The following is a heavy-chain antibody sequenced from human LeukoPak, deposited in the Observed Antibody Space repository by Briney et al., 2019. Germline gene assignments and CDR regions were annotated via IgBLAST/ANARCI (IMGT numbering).Heavy chain of an antibody. CDR2: ISYSGST. CDR1: GGSISTHS. Sequence: SETLSLTCTVSGGSISTHSWIYIRQPPGKGLEWIGNISYSGSTKYNPSLKSRVTISLDTSKNQFSLKLSSVTAADTAVYYCVRGYQLLPDAFDIWGQGTMVTVSS. V-gene: IGHV4-59*11. D-gene: IGHD2-2*01. CDR3: VRGYQLLPDAFDI. J-gene: IGHJ3*02.